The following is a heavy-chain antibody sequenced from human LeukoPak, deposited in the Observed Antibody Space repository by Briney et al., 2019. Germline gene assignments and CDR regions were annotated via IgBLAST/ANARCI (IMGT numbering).Heavy chain of an antibody. J-gene: IGHJ4*02. D-gene: IGHD3-10*01. Sequence: SETLSLTCTVSSGSISTSNYYWGWVRQPPGKALEWIGNIFYSGSTYYSPSLKSRVTISLDTSRNQFSLKLSSVTAADTAVYYCARVTRSLWFGELLSGYWGQGTLVTVSS. V-gene: IGHV4-39*07. CDR1: SGSISTSNYY. CDR2: IFYSGST. CDR3: ARVTRSLWFGELLSGY.